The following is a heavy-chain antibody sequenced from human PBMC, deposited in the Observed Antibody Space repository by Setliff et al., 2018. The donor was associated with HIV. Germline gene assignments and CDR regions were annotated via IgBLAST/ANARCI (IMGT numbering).Heavy chain of an antibody. Sequence: SETLSLTCAVSGYSISIGYYWGWIRQPPGKGLEWIGNIYHSGSTYYNPSLKSRVTISVDTSKNRFSLKLSSVTAADTAVYYCARLSVMRDYSYGMDVWGQGTTVTVSS. CDR3: ARLSVMRDYSYGMDV. CDR1: GYSISIGYY. D-gene: IGHD2-8*01. CDR2: IYHSGST. J-gene: IGHJ6*02. V-gene: IGHV4-38-2*01.